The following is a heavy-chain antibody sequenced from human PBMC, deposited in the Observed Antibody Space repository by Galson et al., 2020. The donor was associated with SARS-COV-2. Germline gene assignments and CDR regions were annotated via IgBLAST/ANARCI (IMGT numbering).Heavy chain of an antibody. J-gene: IGHJ6*02. Sequence: GGSLRLSCAASGFTFSSYSMNWVRQAPGKGLEWVSYISSSSSTIYYADSVKGRFTISRDNAKNSLYLQMNSLRDEDTAVYYCARDRGGVAYYYGMDVWGQGTTVTVSS. CDR3: ARDRGGVAYYYGMDV. CDR1: GFTFSSYS. D-gene: IGHD2-15*01. V-gene: IGHV3-48*02. CDR2: ISSSSSTI.